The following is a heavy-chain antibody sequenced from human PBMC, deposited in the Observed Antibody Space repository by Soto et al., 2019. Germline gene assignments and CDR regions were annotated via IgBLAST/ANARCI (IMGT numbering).Heavy chain of an antibody. Sequence: VQLVESGGGLVQPGGSLRLSCAASGFTVSSNYMSWVRQAPGKGLEWVSVIYSGGSTYYADSVKGRFTNSRDNSKNTLYLKMNSMRAEDTAVYYWAREYSYGYYYYYGMDVWGQGTTVTVSS. CDR3: AREYSYGYYYYYGMDV. CDR1: GFTVSSNY. CDR2: IYSGGST. D-gene: IGHD5-18*01. J-gene: IGHJ6*02. V-gene: IGHV3-66*01.